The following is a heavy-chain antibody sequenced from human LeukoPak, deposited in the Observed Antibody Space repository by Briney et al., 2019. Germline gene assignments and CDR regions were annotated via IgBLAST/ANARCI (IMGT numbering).Heavy chain of an antibody. V-gene: IGHV1-8*01. Sequence: ASVKVSCKASGYTFTSYDINWVRQATGRGLEWMGWMNPNSGNTGYAQKFQGRVTMTRNTSISTAYMELSSLRSEDTAVYYCARGITMVRGVSIYNWFDPWGQGTLVTVSS. CDR1: GYTFTSYD. CDR2: MNPNSGNT. J-gene: IGHJ5*02. D-gene: IGHD3-10*01. CDR3: ARGITMVRGVSIYNWFDP.